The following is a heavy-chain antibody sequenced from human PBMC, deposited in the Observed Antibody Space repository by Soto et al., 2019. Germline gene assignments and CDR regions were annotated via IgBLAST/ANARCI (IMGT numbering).Heavy chain of an antibody. CDR1: GFTFSSYS. CDR3: ARDEGHDGYTSSCDY. V-gene: IGHV3-21*01. Sequence: EVQLVESGGGLVKPGGSLRLSCAASGFTFSSYSMNWVRQAPGNGLEWVSSISSSSSYIYYADSVKGRFTISRDNAKNSLYLQMNSLRAEDTAVYYCARDEGHDGYTSSCDYWGQGTLVTVSS. D-gene: IGHD5-12*01. CDR2: ISSSSSYI. J-gene: IGHJ4*02.